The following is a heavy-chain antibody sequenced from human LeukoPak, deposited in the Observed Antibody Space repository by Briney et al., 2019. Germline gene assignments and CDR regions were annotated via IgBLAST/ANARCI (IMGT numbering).Heavy chain of an antibody. V-gene: IGHV4-4*07. CDR3: ARGSPNYDFWSGYSLSLYFDY. CDR2: MSSSGIS. CDR1: GGSISSYF. Sequence: SETLSLTCTVSGGSISSYFWSWIRQPAGKGLEWIGRMSSSGISTYSPSLKSRVTISIDTSRNQFSMNLNSVTAADTAVYYCARGSPNYDFWSGYSLSLYFDYWGQGTLVTVSS. J-gene: IGHJ4*02. D-gene: IGHD3-3*01.